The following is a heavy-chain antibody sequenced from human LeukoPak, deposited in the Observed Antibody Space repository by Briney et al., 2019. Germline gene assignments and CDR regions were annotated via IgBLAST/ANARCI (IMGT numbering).Heavy chain of an antibody. V-gene: IGHV1-2*02. CDR1: GYTFTGYY. CDR2: INPHNGDT. CDR3: ARDFFRGTDRIVNWLDP. J-gene: IGHJ5*02. D-gene: IGHD1-14*01. Sequence: GASVKVSCKASGYTFTGYYIHWVRQAPGEGLEWIGWINPHNGDTKYGQKFQDRVTVTTDTSISTAYLDLRGLTSDDTAVYFCARDFFRGTDRIVNWLDPWGQGTLVSVSS.